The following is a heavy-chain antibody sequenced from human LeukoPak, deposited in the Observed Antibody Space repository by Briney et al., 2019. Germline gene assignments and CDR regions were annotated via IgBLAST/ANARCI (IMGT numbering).Heavy chain of an antibody. D-gene: IGHD3-22*01. CDR1: GGSISSSSYY. CDR3: ARSSGYGPNWFDP. CDR2: IYYSGST. J-gene: IGHJ5*02. V-gene: IGHV4-39*07. Sequence: SETLSLTCTVSGGSISSSSYYWGWIRQPPGKGLEWIGSIYYSGSTYYNPSLKSRVTISVDTSKNQFSLKLSSVTAADTAVYYCARSSGYGPNWFDPWGQGTLVTVSS.